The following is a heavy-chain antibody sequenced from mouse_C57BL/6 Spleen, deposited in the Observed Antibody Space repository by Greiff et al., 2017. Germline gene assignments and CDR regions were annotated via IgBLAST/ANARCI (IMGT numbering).Heavy chain of an antibody. CDR2: ISYDGSN. CDR1: GYSITSGYY. D-gene: IGHD2-4*01. V-gene: IGHV3-6*01. J-gene: IGHJ2*01. CDR3: ARRDYDYDGYFDY. Sequence: ESGPGLVKPSQSLSLTCSVTGYSITSGYYWNWIRQFPGNKLEWMGYISYDGSNNYNPSLKNRISITRDTSKNQFFLKLNSVTTEDTATYYCARRDYDYDGYFDYWGQGTTLTVSS.